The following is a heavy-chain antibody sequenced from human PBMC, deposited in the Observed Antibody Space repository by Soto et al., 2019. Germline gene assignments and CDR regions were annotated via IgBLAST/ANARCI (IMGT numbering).Heavy chain of an antibody. Sequence: SETLSLTCTVSGGSISSHYWSWIRQPPGKRLEWIGYVHNSGSTNYNPSLKSRVTISVDTSKNQFSLKLSSVTAADTAVYYCASNSYGYNFYDYWGQGTLVTVSS. CDR3: ASNSYGYNFYDY. D-gene: IGHD5-18*01. CDR2: VHNSGST. J-gene: IGHJ4*02. V-gene: IGHV4-59*08. CDR1: GGSISSHY.